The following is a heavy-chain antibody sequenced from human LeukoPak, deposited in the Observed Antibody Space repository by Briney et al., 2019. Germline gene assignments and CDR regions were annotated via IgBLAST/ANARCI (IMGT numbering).Heavy chain of an antibody. V-gene: IGHV3-23*01. CDR2: ISGSGGST. J-gene: IGHJ4*02. CDR1: GFTFSSYA. CDR3: AKVSLESLYGGGYFDY. Sequence: GGSLRLSCAASGFTFSSYAMSWVRQAPGKGLEWVSAISGSGGSTYYADSVKGRFTISRDNSKNTLYLQMNSLRAEDTAVCYCAKVSLESLYGGGYFDYWGQGTLVTVSS. D-gene: IGHD1-1*01.